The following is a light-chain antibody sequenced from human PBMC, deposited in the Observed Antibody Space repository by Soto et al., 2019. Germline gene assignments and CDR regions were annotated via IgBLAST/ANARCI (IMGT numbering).Light chain of an antibody. CDR3: QQYYNSTLT. CDR1: ENVKFN. V-gene: IGKV3-15*01. CDR2: NAS. Sequence: EIVMTQSPATLSVSPGERATLSCRASENVKFNLAWYQQRRGQAPRLXLYNASTRETAFHARFSGSGSGTEYVLTISSLQSEDFAVYYCQQYYNSTLTFGQGTRLEIK. J-gene: IGKJ5*01.